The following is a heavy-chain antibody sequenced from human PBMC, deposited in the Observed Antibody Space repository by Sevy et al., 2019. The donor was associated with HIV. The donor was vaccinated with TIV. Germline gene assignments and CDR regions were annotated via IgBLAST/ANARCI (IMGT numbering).Heavy chain of an antibody. J-gene: IGHJ4*02. CDR1: GFTFDNYA. D-gene: IGHD6-19*01. Sequence: GGSLRLSCADSGFTFDNYAMTWVRQTPGKGLEWVSTLDNSGDNTYNADSVKGRFTISRDNSKNTLYLQMDSLRAEDTAIYYCAKAGGGWNYFDYSGQGTLVTVSS. V-gene: IGHV3-23*01. CDR2: LDNSGDNT. CDR3: AKAGGGWNYFDY.